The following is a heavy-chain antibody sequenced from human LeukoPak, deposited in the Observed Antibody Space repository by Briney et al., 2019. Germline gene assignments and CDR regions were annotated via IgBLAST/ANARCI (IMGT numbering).Heavy chain of an antibody. J-gene: IGHJ2*01. V-gene: IGHV3-23*01. D-gene: IGHD3-16*02. Sequence: GGSLRLSCAASGVTFSFSSYAMSWVRQAPGKGLEWVSAISGSGGGTYYADSVKGRFTISRDNSKNTLYLQMNSLRAEDTAVYYCAKEGSIMITFGRVIAHWYFDLWGRGTLVTVSS. CDR3: AKEGSIMITFGRVIAHWYFDL. CDR1: GVTFSFSSYA. CDR2: ISGSGGGT.